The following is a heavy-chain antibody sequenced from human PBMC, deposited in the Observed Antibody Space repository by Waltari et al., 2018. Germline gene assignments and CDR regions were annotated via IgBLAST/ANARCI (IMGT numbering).Heavy chain of an antibody. Sequence: QVQLQQSGPGLVKPSQTISLTCAISGDSVSSNSAAWNWIRQSPSRGLEWLGRTYYRSKWYNDYAVSVKSRITINPDTSKNQFSLQLNSVTPEDTAVYYCARAPRTYYYDSSGYYQLFDYWGQGTLVTVSS. CDR3: ARAPRTYYYDSSGYYQLFDY. J-gene: IGHJ4*02. CDR2: TYYRSKWYN. CDR1: GDSVSSNSAA. V-gene: IGHV6-1*01. D-gene: IGHD3-22*01.